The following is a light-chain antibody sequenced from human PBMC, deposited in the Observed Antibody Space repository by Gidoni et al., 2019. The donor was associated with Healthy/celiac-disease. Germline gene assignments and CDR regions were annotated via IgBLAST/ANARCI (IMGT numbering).Light chain of an antibody. J-gene: IGLJ2*01. CDR2: GKN. V-gene: IGLV3-19*01. Sequence: SSELPQDPAVSVALGQTVRITCQGDSPRSYYASWYQQKPGQAPVLVIYGKNNRPSGIPDRFSGSSSGNTASLTITGAQAEDEADYDCNARDSSGNHLVVFGGGTKLTVL. CDR3: NARDSSGNHLVV. CDR1: SPRSYY.